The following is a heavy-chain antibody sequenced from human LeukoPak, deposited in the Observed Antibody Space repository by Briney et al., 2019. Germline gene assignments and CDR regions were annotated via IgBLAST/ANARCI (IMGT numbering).Heavy chain of an antibody. J-gene: IGHJ4*02. V-gene: IGHV1-69*05. CDR1: GGTFSSYA. Sequence: SVTVSCKASGGTFSSYAISWVRQAPGQGLEWMGRIIPIFGTANYAQKFQGRVTITTDDSTSTAYMELSSLRSEDTAVYYCATIQYQLPPARWPTNYWGQGTLVTVSS. CDR3: ATIQYQLPPARWPTNY. CDR2: IIPIFGTA. D-gene: IGHD2-2*01.